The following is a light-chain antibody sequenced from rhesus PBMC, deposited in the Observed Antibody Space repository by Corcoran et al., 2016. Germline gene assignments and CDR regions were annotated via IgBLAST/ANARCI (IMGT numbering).Light chain of an antibody. V-gene: IGKV1-28*03. CDR1: QGINSF. J-gene: IGKJ2*01. CDR2: DAS. Sequence: DIQMTQSPSSLSASVGDTVTITCRASQGINSFLNWFQQKPGKAPKLLIYDASSLESGVPSRFSGSGSGTDFTLTIRSLHPEDFAAYYCLQHDSYPYSFGQGTKVEIK. CDR3: LQHDSYPYS.